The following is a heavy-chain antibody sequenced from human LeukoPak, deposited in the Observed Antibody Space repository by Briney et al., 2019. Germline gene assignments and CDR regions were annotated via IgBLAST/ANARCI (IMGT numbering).Heavy chain of an antibody. CDR3: AQDLAYIRFDN. D-gene: IGHD1-1*01. CDR2: ISPSGDIT. CDR1: GFIFSSHG. J-gene: IGHJ4*02. Sequence: GGSLRLSCAASGFIFSSHGMNWVRQAPGKGLEWVSGISPSGDITYYADSGTGRFTSLRANSKNRVYLQMDSLRFEDAAVYYCAQDLAYIRFDNGGQGTLVTVSS. V-gene: IGHV3-23*01.